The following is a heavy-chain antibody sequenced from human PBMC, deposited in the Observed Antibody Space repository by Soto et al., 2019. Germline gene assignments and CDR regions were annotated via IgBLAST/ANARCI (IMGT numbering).Heavy chain of an antibody. CDR1: GFTFSSYG. V-gene: IGHV3-30*18. Sequence: QVQLVESGGGVVQPGRSLRLSCAASGFTFSSYGMHWVRQAPGKGLEWVAVISYDGSNKYYADSVKGRFTISRDNSKNTLYLKRNSLRAEDTAVYYCAKDLLRPGRAYGMDVWGQGTTVTVSS. J-gene: IGHJ6*02. CDR2: ISYDGSNK. CDR3: AKDLLRPGRAYGMDV. D-gene: IGHD6-25*01.